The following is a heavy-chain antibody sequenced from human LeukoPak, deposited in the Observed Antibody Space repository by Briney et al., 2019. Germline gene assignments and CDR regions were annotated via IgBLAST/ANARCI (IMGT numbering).Heavy chain of an antibody. CDR2: IRSKAYGGTT. J-gene: IGHJ6*03. Sequence: PGGSLRLSCTASGFTFGDYAMSWVRQAPGKGLEWVGFIRSKAYGGTTEYAASVKGRFTISRDDSKSIAYLQMNSLKTEDTAVYYCTRDTATITYYYYYMDVWGKGTTVTISS. D-gene: IGHD5-12*01. V-gene: IGHV3-49*04. CDR3: TRDTATITYYYYYMDV. CDR1: GFTFGDYA.